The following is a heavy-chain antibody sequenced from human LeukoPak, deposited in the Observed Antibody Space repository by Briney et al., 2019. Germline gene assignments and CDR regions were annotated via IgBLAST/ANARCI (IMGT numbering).Heavy chain of an antibody. V-gene: IGHV4-39*02. CDR3: ASSPTTFHDAFDI. D-gene: IGHD2/OR15-2a*01. J-gene: IGHJ3*02. Sequence: SDTLSLTCTVSGGSISSSSYYWGWIRQPPGKGLEWIGSNYYSGSTFYNPSLKRRVTISVDTSKNHFSLKLSSLTAADTAVFYCASSPTTFHDAFDIWGQGTMVTVSS. CDR1: GGSISSSSYY. CDR2: NYYSGST.